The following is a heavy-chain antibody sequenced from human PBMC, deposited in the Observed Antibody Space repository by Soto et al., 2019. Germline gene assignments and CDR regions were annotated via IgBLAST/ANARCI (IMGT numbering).Heavy chain of an antibody. D-gene: IGHD3-22*01. CDR1: GFTLLRYW. CDR3: ARGDGDYHDGNGYLGRH. CDR2: IRRDGSNA. J-gene: IGHJ4*02. V-gene: IGHV3-74*03. Sequence: GGSLKLSCAATGFTLLRYWMQWVLQALVKGLVWVSRIRRDGSNAEYADSVKGLFTIFRDNAENTLYLQMNSLRVEDTAVYYCARGDGDYHDGNGYLGRHWGQGT.